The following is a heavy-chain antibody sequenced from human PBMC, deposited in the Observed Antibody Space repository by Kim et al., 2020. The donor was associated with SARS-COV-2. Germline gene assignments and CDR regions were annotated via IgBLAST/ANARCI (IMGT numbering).Heavy chain of an antibody. CDR3: ARVGYYGSGSYSDY. Sequence: AQKFQGRVTITADESTSTAYMELSSLRSEDTAVYYCARVGYYGSGSYSDYWGQGTLVTVSS. V-gene: IGHV1-69*01. J-gene: IGHJ4*02. D-gene: IGHD3-10*01.